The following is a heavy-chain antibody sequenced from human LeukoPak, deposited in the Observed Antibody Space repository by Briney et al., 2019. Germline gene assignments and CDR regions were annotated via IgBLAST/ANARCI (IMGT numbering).Heavy chain of an antibody. V-gene: IGHV4-59*11. J-gene: IGHJ4*02. CDR1: GGSISSHN. CDR3: AGEREFRYGRHFDY. D-gene: IGHD5-18*01. CDR2: IYYSGST. Sequence: PSETLSLTCTVSGGSISSHNWSWIRPPPGQGLVGIGYIYYSGSTNYNTSLKSRVTISVDTSKTQFFLKLSSVTAADTALYYGAGEREFRYGRHFDYWGQGTLVTVSS.